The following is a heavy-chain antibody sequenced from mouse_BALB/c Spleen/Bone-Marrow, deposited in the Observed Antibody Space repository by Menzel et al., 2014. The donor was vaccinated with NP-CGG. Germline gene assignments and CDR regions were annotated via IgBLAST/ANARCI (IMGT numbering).Heavy chain of an antibody. CDR3: ARRGTGVDY. CDR2: IYPGGGYA. Sequence: QVQLQQSGAELVRPGTSVKISCKASGYTFTNYWLGWVKRRPGHGLEWIGDIYPGGGYANYNEKFKGKATLTADTSSSTAYMQLSSLTSEDSAVYSCARRGTGVDYWGQGTTLTVSS. CDR1: GYTFTNYW. V-gene: IGHV1-63*02. J-gene: IGHJ2*01. D-gene: IGHD4-1*01.